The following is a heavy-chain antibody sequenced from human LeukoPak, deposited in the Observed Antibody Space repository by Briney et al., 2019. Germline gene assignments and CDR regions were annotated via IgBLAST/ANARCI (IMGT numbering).Heavy chain of an antibody. V-gene: IGHV1-18*01. CDR3: ARGGKQWRGGNYFDS. Sequence: ASVKVSCKASGYSFTSYGISWVRQAPGQSLEWMGWITTGRGETRYSQEFQRRITFTRDTSASTVYMDLSDLRSDDTAVYYCARGGKQWRGGNYFDSWGQGTLVAVSS. CDR2: ITTGRGET. CDR1: GYSFTSYG. J-gene: IGHJ4*02. D-gene: IGHD6-19*01.